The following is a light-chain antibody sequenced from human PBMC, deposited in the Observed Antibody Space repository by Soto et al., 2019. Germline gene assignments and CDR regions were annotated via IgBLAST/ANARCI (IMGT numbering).Light chain of an antibody. Sequence: DIQMTQSPSSVSASVGDRVTITCRASQSISSWLAWYQQKPGKAPNLLIHKASHLESGVPSRFSGSGSGTDFTLTISSLEPEDFAVYYCQQRSNWPPITFGQGTRLEI. V-gene: IGKV1-5*03. J-gene: IGKJ5*01. CDR2: KAS. CDR1: QSISSW. CDR3: QQRSNWPPIT.